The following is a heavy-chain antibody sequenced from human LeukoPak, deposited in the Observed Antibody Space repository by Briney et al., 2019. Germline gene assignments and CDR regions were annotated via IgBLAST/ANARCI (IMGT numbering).Heavy chain of an antibody. CDR1: GDSISDYY. Sequence: SETLSLTCTVSGDSISDYYWSWIRQPAGKGLEWIGRIYTSGSTNYNPSLKSRVTMSVDTSKNQFSLKLSSVTAADTAVYYCARGGGDSSGYYYGWYFDYWGQGTLVTVSS. V-gene: IGHV4-4*07. J-gene: IGHJ4*02. CDR3: ARGGGDSSGYYYGWYFDY. CDR2: IYTSGST. D-gene: IGHD3-22*01.